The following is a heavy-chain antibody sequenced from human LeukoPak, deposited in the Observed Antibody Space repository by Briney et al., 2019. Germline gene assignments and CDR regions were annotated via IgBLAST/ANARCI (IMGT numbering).Heavy chain of an antibody. CDR1: RFTFSSYA. CDR2: ISYDGSNK. J-gene: IGHJ3*02. Sequence: GGSLRLSCAASRFTFSSYAMHWVRQAPGKGLEWVADISYDGSNKYYADSVKGRFTISRDNSKNTLYLQMSSLRAEDTAVYYCARGSGWYILADAFDIWGQGTMVTASS. D-gene: IGHD6-19*01. V-gene: IGHV3-30*04. CDR3: ARGSGWYILADAFDI.